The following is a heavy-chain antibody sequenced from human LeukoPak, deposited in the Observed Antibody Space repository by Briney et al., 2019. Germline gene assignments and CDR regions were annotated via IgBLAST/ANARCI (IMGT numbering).Heavy chain of an antibody. CDR1: GGSFSGYY. D-gene: IGHD3-3*01. Sequence: ASETLSLTCAVYGGSFSGYYWSWIRQPPGKGLEWIGEINHSGSTNYNPSLKSRVTISVDTSKNQFSLKLSSVTAADTAVYYCARDLPRDYDFWSGYRSPPYGMDVWGQGTTVTVSS. CDR3: ARDLPRDYDFWSGYRSPPYGMDV. CDR2: INHSGST. V-gene: IGHV4-34*01. J-gene: IGHJ6*02.